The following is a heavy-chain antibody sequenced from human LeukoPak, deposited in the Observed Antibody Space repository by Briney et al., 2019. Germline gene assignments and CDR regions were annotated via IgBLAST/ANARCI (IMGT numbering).Heavy chain of an antibody. CDR2: IIPIFGTA. Sequence: ASVKASCKASGGTFSSYAISWVRQAPGQGLEWMGGIIPIFGTANYAQKFQGRVTITADESTSTAYMELSSLRSEDTAVYYRARDRSTTTGHWFDPWGQGTLVTVSS. V-gene: IGHV1-69*13. D-gene: IGHD5/OR15-5a*01. CDR1: GGTFSSYA. CDR3: ARDRSTTTGHWFDP. J-gene: IGHJ5*02.